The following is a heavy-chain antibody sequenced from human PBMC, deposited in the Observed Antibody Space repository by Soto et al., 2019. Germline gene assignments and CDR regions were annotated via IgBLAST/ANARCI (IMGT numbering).Heavy chain of an antibody. J-gene: IGHJ6*02. Sequence: QVQLVQSGAEVKKPGSSVKVSCKSSGGTFSNSPISWVRQAPGQGLEWMGGVIPLFRTANYAQKFQGRVTITADESTNTAYMELSSLRSGDTAVYYCARSRFVVGVTVDYYGMDVWGQGTTVTVAS. CDR1: GGTFSNSP. CDR3: ARSRFVVGVTVDYYGMDV. CDR2: VIPLFRTA. D-gene: IGHD2-15*01. V-gene: IGHV1-69*12.